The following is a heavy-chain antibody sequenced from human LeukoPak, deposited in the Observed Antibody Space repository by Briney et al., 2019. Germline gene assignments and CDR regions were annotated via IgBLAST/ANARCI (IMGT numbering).Heavy chain of an antibody. CDR3: AKSGSYYGYYFDY. Sequence: QPGASLVLCCAAAGFTFSSYAMSWVRHAPEKVLEMGSAISGSGGSTYYADSVKGRFTISRDNSKSTLYLQMNSLRAEDTAVYYCAKSGSYYGYYFDYWGQGTLVTVSS. D-gene: IGHD1-26*01. CDR1: GFTFSSYA. CDR2: ISGSGGST. J-gene: IGHJ4*02. V-gene: IGHV3-23*01.